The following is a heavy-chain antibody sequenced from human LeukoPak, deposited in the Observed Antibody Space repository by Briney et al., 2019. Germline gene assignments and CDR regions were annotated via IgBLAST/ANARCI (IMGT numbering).Heavy chain of an antibody. Sequence: SETLSLTCTVSGGSISSYYWSWIRQPAGKGLEWIGRIYTSGGTNYNPSLKSRVTMSVDTSKNQFSLKLSSVTAADTAVYYCARGGSWEDYYDSSGYRNWGQGTLVTVSS. CDR2: IYTSGGT. CDR3: ARGGSWEDYYDSSGYRN. CDR1: GGSISSYY. V-gene: IGHV4-4*07. D-gene: IGHD3-22*01. J-gene: IGHJ4*02.